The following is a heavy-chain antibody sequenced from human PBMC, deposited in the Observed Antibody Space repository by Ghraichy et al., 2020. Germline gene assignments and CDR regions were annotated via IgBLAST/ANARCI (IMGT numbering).Heavy chain of an antibody. J-gene: IGHJ2*01. CDR1: GGTFSSYA. Sequence: SVKVSCKASGGTFSSYAISWVRQAPGQGLEWMGGIIPIFGTANYAQKFQGRVTITADKSTSTAYMELSSLRSEDTAVYYCARDWARGNSVPGFWYFDLWGRGTLVTVSS. V-gene: IGHV1-69*06. D-gene: IGHD4-23*01. CDR3: ARDWARGNSVPGFWYFDL. CDR2: IIPIFGTA.